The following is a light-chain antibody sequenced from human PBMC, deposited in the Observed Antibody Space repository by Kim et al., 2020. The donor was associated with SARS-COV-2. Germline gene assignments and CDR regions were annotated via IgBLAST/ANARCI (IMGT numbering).Light chain of an antibody. CDR1: QGIRND. J-gene: IGKJ1*01. Sequence: DIQMTQSPSSLSASVGDKVTITCRAGQGIRNDLVWYQQKPGKAPKRLIYAASSLQSGVPSRFSGSGSGTEFTLTISSLQTEDFATYYCLQHNSYPWTFGQGTKVDIK. CDR3: LQHNSYPWT. CDR2: AAS. V-gene: IGKV1-17*01.